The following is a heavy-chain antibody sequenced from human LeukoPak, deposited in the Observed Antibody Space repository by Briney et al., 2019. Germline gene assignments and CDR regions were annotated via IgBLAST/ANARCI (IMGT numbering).Heavy chain of an antibody. Sequence: SETLSLTCTVSGGSISSYYWSWIRQPPGKGLEWIGYIYYSGSTNYNPSLKSRVTISVDTSKNQFSLKLSSVTAADTAVYYCARQAATPTKNWFDPWGQGTLVTVSS. D-gene: IGHD6-25*01. J-gene: IGHJ5*02. CDR1: GGSISSYY. CDR3: ARQAATPTKNWFDP. CDR2: IYYSGST. V-gene: IGHV4-59*08.